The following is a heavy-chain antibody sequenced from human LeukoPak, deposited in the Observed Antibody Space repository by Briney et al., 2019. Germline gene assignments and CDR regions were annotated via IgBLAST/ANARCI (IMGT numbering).Heavy chain of an antibody. CDR3: ARLGVRRDWGSDVGAFDI. J-gene: IGHJ3*02. CDR1: GFTFSSYD. V-gene: IGHV3-13*01. Sequence: GGSLRLSCAASGFTFSSYDMHWVRQATGKGLEWVSAIGTAGDTYYPGSVKGRFTISRENAKNSLYLQMNSLRAGDTAVYYCARLGVRRDWGSDVGAFDIWGQGTMVTVSS. D-gene: IGHD7-27*01. CDR2: IGTAGDT.